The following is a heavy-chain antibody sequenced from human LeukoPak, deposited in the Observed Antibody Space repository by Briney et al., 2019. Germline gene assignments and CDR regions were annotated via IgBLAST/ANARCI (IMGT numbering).Heavy chain of an antibody. CDR2: INPNSGGT. D-gene: IGHD3-22*01. CDR3: ARTYYYDSSGYYYVQYYFDY. CDR1: GYTFSDYY. Sequence: ASVKVSCKASGYTFSDYYMHWVRQAPGQGLEWMGWINPNSGGTNYAQKFQGRVTMTRDTSISTAYMELSRLRSDDTAVYYCARTYYYDSSGYYYVQYYFDYWGQGTLVTVSS. V-gene: IGHV1-2*02. J-gene: IGHJ4*02.